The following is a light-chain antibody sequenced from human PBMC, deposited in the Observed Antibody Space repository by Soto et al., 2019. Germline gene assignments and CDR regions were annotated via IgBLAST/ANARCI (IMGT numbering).Light chain of an antibody. J-gene: IGKJ1*01. V-gene: IGKV3-20*01. CDR3: QQFGSLGT. Sequence: ETVLTQAPDTLYFSPGERATLSCRASQSVDNSHVAWYQQRRGLPPRLLIYGASNRATGIPDRFSGSGSGADFTLTISRLEPEDFAVYYCQQFGSLGTFGQGTKVDIK. CDR2: GAS. CDR1: QSVDNSH.